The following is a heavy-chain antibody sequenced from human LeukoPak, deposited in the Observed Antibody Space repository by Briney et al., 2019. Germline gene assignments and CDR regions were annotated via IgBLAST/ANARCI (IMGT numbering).Heavy chain of an antibody. CDR2: LSWNGATV. V-gene: IGHV3-9*01. CDR3: AKDIGGSGSYIFDY. Sequence: GRSLRLSCAASGFTFDDYAMHWVRQAPGKGLGWVSGLSWNGATVGYADSVKGRFTISRDNTKNSLYLQMSSLKTEDTALYYCAKDIGGSGSYIFDYWGQGTLVTVSS. J-gene: IGHJ4*02. CDR1: GFTFDDYA. D-gene: IGHD3-10*01.